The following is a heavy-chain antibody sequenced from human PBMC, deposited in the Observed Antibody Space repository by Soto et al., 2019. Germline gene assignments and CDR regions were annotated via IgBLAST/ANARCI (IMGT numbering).Heavy chain of an antibody. CDR2: IWYDGSNQ. J-gene: IGHJ6*02. V-gene: IGHV3-33*01. CDR1: GFTFSSYA. CDR3: ARDSSDHYFGSGSYPSYGMDV. Sequence: QVQLVESGGGVVQPGRSLRLSCAASGFTFSSYAMHWVRQAPGKGLEWVALIWYDGSNQYYADSVKGRFTISRDNSKNTMDLQMNRLRAEDTAVYYCARDSSDHYFGSGSYPSYGMDVWGQGPTVTVSS. D-gene: IGHD3-10*01.